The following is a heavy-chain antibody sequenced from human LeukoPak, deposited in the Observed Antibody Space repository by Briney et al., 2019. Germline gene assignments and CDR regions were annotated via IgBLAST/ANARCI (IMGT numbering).Heavy chain of an antibody. CDR3: AKGAPMAYYYDSSGYNYFDY. D-gene: IGHD3-22*01. J-gene: IGHJ4*02. V-gene: IGHV3-23*01. CDR1: GFIFTNYA. CDR2: ISGSGGST. Sequence: GGSLRLSCAASGFIFTNYAMSWVRQAPGKGLEWVSAISGSGGSTYYADSVKGRFTISRDNSKNTLYLQMNSLRAEDTAVYYCAKGAPMAYYYDSSGYNYFDYWGQGTLVTVSS.